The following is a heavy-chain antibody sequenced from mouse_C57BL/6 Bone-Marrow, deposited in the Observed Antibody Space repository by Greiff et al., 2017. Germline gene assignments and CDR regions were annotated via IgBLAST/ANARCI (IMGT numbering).Heavy chain of an antibody. CDR1: GYAFTNYL. J-gene: IGHJ4*01. Sequence: QVQLKQSGAELVRPGTSVKVSCKASGYAFTNYLIEWVKQRPGQGLEWIGVINPGSGGTNYNEKFKGKATLTADKSSSTAYMQLSSLTSEDSAVYFCAREGGLRPHYYAMDYWGQGTSVTVSS. V-gene: IGHV1-54*01. D-gene: IGHD3-2*02. CDR2: INPGSGGT. CDR3: AREGGLRPHYYAMDY.